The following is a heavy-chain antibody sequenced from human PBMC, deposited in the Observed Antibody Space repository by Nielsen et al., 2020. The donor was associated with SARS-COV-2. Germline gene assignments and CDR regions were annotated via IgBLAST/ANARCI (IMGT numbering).Heavy chain of an antibody. CDR3: ARDRFVEAAPSFYFYGLDV. Sequence: SVKVSCKASGGTFNSYTFSWVRKAPGQGLEWMGGIIPIFGAPNYALKFQGRVAISADESTTTVYMELTSLTSEDTAVYFCARDRFVEAAPSFYFYGLDVWGQGTAVTVSS. D-gene: IGHD6-13*01. CDR2: IIPIFGAP. CDR1: GGTFNSYT. V-gene: IGHV1-69*13. J-gene: IGHJ6*02.